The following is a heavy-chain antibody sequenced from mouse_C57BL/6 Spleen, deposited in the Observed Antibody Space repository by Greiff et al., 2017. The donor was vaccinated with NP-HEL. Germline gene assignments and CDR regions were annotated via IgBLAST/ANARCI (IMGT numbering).Heavy chain of an antibody. V-gene: IGHV1-26*01. CDR1: GYTFTDYY. CDR3: ARGDYYGSSFAY. Sequence: VEPGASVKISCQASGYTFTDYYMNWVKQSHGKSLEWIGDINPNNGGTSYNQKFKGKATLTVDKSSSTAYMELRSLTSEDSAVYYCARGDYYGSSFAYWGQGTLVTVSA. J-gene: IGHJ3*01. CDR2: INPNNGGT. D-gene: IGHD1-1*01.